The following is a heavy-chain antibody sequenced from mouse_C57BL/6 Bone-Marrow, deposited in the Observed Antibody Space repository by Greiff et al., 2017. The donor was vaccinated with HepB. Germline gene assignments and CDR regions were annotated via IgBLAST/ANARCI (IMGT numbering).Heavy chain of an antibody. CDR3: TRRIY. J-gene: IGHJ2*01. V-gene: IGHV1-15*01. CDR2: IDPETGGT. Sequence: VKLQESGAELVRPGASVTLSCKASGYTFTDYEMHWVKQTPVHGLEWIGAIDPETGGTAYNQKFKGKAILTADKSSSTAYMELRSLTSEDSAVYYCTRRIYWGQGTTRTVSS. CDR1: GYTFTDYE.